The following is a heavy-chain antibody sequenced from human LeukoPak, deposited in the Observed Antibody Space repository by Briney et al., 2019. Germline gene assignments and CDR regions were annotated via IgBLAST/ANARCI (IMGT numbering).Heavy chain of an antibody. CDR2: INSDGGST. CDR3: GREGLTGQMAAFDY. Sequence: GGSLRLSCAASGFTFSSYWMHWVRQAPGKGLEWVSRINSDGGSTTYADSVKGRFTISRDNAKNTMYLQMSSLRADDSAVYYCGREGLTGQMAAFDYWGQGALVTVST. J-gene: IGHJ4*02. CDR1: GFTFSSYW. V-gene: IGHV3-74*01. D-gene: IGHD3-9*01.